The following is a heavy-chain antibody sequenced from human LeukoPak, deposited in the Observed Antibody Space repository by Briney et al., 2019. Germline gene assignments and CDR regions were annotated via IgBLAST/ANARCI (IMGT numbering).Heavy chain of an antibody. Sequence: GGSLRLSCAASGFTFNDYAMHWVRQAPGKGLEGVQGISWNSGTLGYADSVKRRFPISRDNAKNSLYLQMNSLRAGDTAVYYCAKVTARAFYCYGIEVWGQGTTVTVSS. V-gene: IGHV3-9*01. CDR3: AKVTARAFYCYGIEV. J-gene: IGHJ6*02. D-gene: IGHD6-6*01. CDR2: ISWNSGTL. CDR1: GFTFNDYA.